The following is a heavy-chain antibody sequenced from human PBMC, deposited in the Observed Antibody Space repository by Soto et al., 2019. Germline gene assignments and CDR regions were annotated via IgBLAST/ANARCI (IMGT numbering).Heavy chain of an antibody. CDR2: IYSGGST. V-gene: IGHV3-66*01. CDR1: GFSVSNNY. Sequence: EVQLVESGGGLVQPGGSLRLSCAASGFSVSNNYMNWVRQAPGKGLEWVAVIYSGGSTYYADSVKGRFTISRDNSRNTVYLQMYSLRVEDTAVYYCARDNMAAPFDSWGQGILVTVSP. D-gene: IGHD6-25*01. CDR3: ARDNMAAPFDS. J-gene: IGHJ4*02.